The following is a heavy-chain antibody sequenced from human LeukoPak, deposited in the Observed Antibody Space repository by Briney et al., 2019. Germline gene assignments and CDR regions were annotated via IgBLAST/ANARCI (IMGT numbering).Heavy chain of an antibody. CDR3: AKGFSVRGRFDP. Sequence: PGGSVRLSCVASGLTCSSNSMSWVRQPPGMGLEWVSGISVSGITVYADSVKGRLTISRDNSKNTLYLQMNNLRAEDTALYYCAKGFSVRGRFDPWGQGTQVTVSS. CDR2: ISVSGIT. V-gene: IGHV3-23*01. J-gene: IGHJ5*02. CDR1: GLTCSSNS. D-gene: IGHD2-15*01.